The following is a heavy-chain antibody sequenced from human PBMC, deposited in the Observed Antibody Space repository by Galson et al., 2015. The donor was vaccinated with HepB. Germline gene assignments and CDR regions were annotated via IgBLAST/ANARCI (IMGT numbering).Heavy chain of an antibody. CDR3: VRESPMAMVTFDL. V-gene: IGHV3-33*01. CDR1: GFTFNRFG. D-gene: IGHD5-18*01. J-gene: IGHJ4*02. Sequence: SLRLSCAASGFTFNRFGMHWVRQAPGKGLEWVAFTWYDGSEKYYASSVKGRFSIPRDNSKNKLYLQMNSLTAEDTAIYYCVRESPMAMVTFDLWGRGTLVTVSS. CDR2: TWYDGSEK.